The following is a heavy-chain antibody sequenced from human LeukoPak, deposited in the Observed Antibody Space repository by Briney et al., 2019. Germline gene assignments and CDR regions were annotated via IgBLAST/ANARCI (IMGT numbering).Heavy chain of an antibody. D-gene: IGHD3-22*01. J-gene: IGHJ4*02. CDR1: GYTFTGYY. CDR3: AREYYYDSSGFLY. V-gene: IGHV1-69*04. CDR2: IIPILGIA. Sequence: ASVKVSCKAPGYTFTGYYMHWVRQAPGQGLEWMGRIIPILGIANYAQKFQGRVTITADKSTSTAYMELSSLRSEDTAVYYCAREYYYDSSGFLYWGQGTLVTVSS.